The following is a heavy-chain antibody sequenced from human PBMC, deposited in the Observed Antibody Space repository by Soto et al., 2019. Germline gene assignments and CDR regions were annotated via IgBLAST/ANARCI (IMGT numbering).Heavy chain of an antibody. J-gene: IGHJ6*02. V-gene: IGHV3-9*01. Sequence: GGSLRLSCAASGFTFDDYAMHWVRQAPGKGLEWVSGISWNSGSIGYADSVKGRFTISRDNATNSLYLQMNSLRAEDTAVYYCAKDKGGSSSVGYYYYGMDVWGQGTTVTVSS. D-gene: IGHD6-6*01. CDR1: GFTFDDYA. CDR3: AKDKGGSSSVGYYYYGMDV. CDR2: ISWNSGSI.